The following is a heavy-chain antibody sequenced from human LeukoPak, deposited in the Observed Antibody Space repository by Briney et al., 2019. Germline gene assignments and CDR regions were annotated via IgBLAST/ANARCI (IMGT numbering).Heavy chain of an antibody. CDR2: ISGSGSGSST. CDR3: AKSGYNRFDY. J-gene: IGHJ4*02. D-gene: IGHD5-24*01. CDR1: GFTVSSNY. Sequence: GGSLRLSCAASGFTVSSNYMSWVRQAPGKGLEWVSTISGSGSGSSTYYADSVKGRFTISRDNSKNTLYLQMNSLRAEDTAVYYCAKSGYNRFDYWGQGTLVTVSS. V-gene: IGHV3-23*01.